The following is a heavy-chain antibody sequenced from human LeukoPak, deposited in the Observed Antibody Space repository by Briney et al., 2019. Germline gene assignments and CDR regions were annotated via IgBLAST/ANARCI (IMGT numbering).Heavy chain of an antibody. D-gene: IGHD3-9*01. CDR2: ISSSGSTK. J-gene: IGHJ4*02. CDR3: VRSGILTGYFAY. Sequence: GGSLRLFCAASVFPYSIYNMNWARQARGKGLEWVTYISSSGSTKNYADSVKGRFTTSRDNAKNSLYLQMNGLRVEDTAVYYCVRSGILTGYFAYWGQGTLVTVSS. CDR1: VFPYSIYN. V-gene: IGHV3-48*04.